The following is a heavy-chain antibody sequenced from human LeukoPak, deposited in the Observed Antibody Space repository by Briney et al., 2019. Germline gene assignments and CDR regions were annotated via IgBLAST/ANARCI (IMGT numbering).Heavy chain of an antibody. CDR3: ARADFLYCSSSTCLFDY. V-gene: IGHV1-2*02. Sequence: ASVKVSCKASGYSFTDYYMHWVRQAPGQGFEWMGWINPNDGDTNYAQKFQGRVTMTKDTSISTAHMEVSRLRSDDTAVYYCARADFLYCSSSTCLFDYWGQGTLVTVSS. D-gene: IGHD2-2*01. CDR2: INPNDGDT. J-gene: IGHJ4*02. CDR1: GYSFTDYY.